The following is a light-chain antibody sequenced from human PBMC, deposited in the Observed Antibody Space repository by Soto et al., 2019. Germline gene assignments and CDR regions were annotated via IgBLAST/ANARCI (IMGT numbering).Light chain of an antibody. V-gene: IGKV3-20*01. CDR2: GAS. CDR3: QQYATSPHT. CDR1: QSVSSSQ. J-gene: IGKJ2*01. Sequence: EIVLTQSPGTLSLSPRESATLSSRASQSVSSSQVAWYQLKPGQAPRLLIYGASSRATGIPDRFSGVGSETHFTLTISRLEPEDFAVYYCQQYATSPHTFGQGTKLEIK.